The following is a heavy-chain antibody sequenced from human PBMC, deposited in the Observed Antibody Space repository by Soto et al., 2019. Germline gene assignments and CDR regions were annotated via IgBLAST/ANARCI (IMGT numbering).Heavy chain of an antibody. V-gene: IGHV1-18*01. Sequence: QVQLVQSGAEVKKPGASVKVSCKASGYTFTSYGISWVRQAPGQGLEWMGWISAYNGNTNYAQKLQGRVTMTTDTSTSTAYMELRSLRSDDTAVYYCAREAPRWDVVVPAAPWRYMDVWGKGTTVTVSS. CDR3: AREAPRWDVVVPAAPWRYMDV. CDR2: ISAYNGNT. J-gene: IGHJ6*03. CDR1: GYTFTSYG. D-gene: IGHD2-2*01.